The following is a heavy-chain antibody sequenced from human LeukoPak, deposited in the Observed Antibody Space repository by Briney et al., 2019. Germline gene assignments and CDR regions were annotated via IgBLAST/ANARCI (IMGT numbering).Heavy chain of an antibody. J-gene: IGHJ4*02. CDR3: ARASIAAAGDYFDY. CDR1: GFTFSDYS. D-gene: IGHD6-13*01. V-gene: IGHV3-21*01. Sequence: GGSLRLSCAASGFTFSDYSMNWVRQAPGKGLEWVSSISSSSSYIYYADSVKGRFTISRDNAKNSLYLQMNSLRAEDTAVYYCARASIAAAGDYFDYWGQGTLVTVSS. CDR2: ISSSSSYI.